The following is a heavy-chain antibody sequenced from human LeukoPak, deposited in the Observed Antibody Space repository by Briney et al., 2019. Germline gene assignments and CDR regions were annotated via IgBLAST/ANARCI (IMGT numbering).Heavy chain of an antibody. CDR3: ARRSEFGVLYYMDI. CDR1: GFTFSSYS. V-gene: IGHV3-48*01. CDR2: LSGSSGTI. Sequence: GGSLRLSCVASGFTFSSYSMNWVRQAPGKGLEWVSYLSGSSGTIYYADSVRGRFTISRDNAKNSLYLQMNSPRAEDTAVYYCARRSEFGVLYYMDIWGKGTTVTVSS. D-gene: IGHD3-16*01. J-gene: IGHJ6*03.